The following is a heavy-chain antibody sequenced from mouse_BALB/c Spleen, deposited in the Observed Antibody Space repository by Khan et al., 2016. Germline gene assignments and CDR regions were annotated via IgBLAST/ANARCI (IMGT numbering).Heavy chain of an antibody. CDR1: GYTFTDYE. D-gene: IGHD1-1*01. V-gene: IGHV1-15*01. CDR3: TRGGLYHGSSSFAY. CDR2: IDPQTGGT. Sequence: QVQLQQSGAELVRPGASVTLSCKASGYTFTDYEMHWVKQTPVHGLEWIGSIDPQTGGTAYNQKFKGKATLTADKSSTTAYMEFRSLTSEDSAVYYLTRGGLYHGSSSFAYWGQGLWSLSLQ. J-gene: IGHJ3*01.